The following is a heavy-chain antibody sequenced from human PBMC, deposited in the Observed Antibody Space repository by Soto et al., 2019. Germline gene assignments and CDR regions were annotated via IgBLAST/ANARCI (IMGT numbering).Heavy chain of an antibody. CDR3: ARDRLDLEWLPNPNYYYYMDV. J-gene: IGHJ6*03. Sequence: SLRLSCAASGFTVSSNYMSWVRQAPGKGLEWVSVIYSGGSTYYADSVKGRFTISRDNSKNTLYLQMNSLRAEDTAVYYCARDRLDLEWLPNPNYYYYMDVWGKGTTVTVSS. V-gene: IGHV3-66*01. D-gene: IGHD3-3*01. CDR1: GFTVSSNY. CDR2: IYSGGST.